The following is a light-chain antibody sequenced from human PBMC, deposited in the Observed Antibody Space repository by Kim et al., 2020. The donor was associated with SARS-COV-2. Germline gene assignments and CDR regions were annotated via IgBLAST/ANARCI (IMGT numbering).Light chain of an antibody. CDR2: DIT. CDR1: ISDLGRYHF. Sequence: HSITISCTGTISDLGRYHFFSLYQQHPGKAPKLIIYDITHRPSGVSRRFSGSKSGNTASLTISRLEADDEADYYCSSSTSISTRVFGVGTQLTVL. J-gene: IGLJ3*02. V-gene: IGLV2-14*03. CDR3: SSSTSISTRV.